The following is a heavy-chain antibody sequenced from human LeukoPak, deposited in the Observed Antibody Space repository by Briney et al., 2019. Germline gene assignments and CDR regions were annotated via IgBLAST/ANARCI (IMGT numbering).Heavy chain of an antibody. CDR3: ARGVEPLAANTLAY. J-gene: IGHJ4*02. CDR1: GFTVITND. Sequence: GGSLRLSCTAPGFTVITNDMTWVRQAPGKGLEWVSVLYSDGNTKYADSVQGRFTISRDNSKNTLYLEMNSLSPDDTAVFYCARGVEPLAANTLAYWGQGTLVTVSS. V-gene: IGHV3-53*01. D-gene: IGHD1-14*01. CDR2: LYSDGNT.